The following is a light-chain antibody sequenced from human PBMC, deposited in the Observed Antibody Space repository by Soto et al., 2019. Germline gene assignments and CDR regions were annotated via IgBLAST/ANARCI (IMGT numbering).Light chain of an antibody. V-gene: IGKV3-15*01. CDR2: RAS. J-gene: IGKJ1*01. CDR1: QPVNSGY. Sequence: IVFTHSPGTLSLSPGEGATLSCRASQPVNSGYLAWYQQKPGQAPRLLMYRASTRATGIPARFSGSGSGTEFTLTISSLQSEDFTVYSCLQYHNLWAFGQGTKVDIK. CDR3: LQYHNLWA.